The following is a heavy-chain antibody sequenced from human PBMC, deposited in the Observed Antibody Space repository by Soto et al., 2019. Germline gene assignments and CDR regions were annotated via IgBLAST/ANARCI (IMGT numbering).Heavy chain of an antibody. CDR1: GFTFSSYS. Sequence: PGGSLRLSCPASGFTFSSYSMSWVRQAPGKGLEWVSYIISNSSTQYYADSVKGRFTIYRDNCKNTLYLQMNSLRVEDTAVYYCAKDRASAGDRRRLDPWGQGTLVTVSS. CDR3: AKDRASAGDRRRLDP. J-gene: IGHJ5*02. CDR2: IISNSSTQ. V-gene: IGHV3-48*01. D-gene: IGHD3-10*01.